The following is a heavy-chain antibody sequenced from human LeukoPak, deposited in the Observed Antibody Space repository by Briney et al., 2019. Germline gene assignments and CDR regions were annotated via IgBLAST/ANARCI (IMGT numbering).Heavy chain of an antibody. CDR1: GYTFTSYD. D-gene: IGHD1-26*01. CDR3: ARGQSGSDAFDI. J-gene: IGHJ3*02. Sequence: ASVKVSCKASGYTFTSYDINWVRQATGQGLEWMGWMNPNSGNTGYAQKFQGRVTTTRNTSISTAYMELSSLRSEDTAVYYCARGQSGSDAFDIWGQGTMVTVSS. CDR2: MNPNSGNT. V-gene: IGHV1-8*01.